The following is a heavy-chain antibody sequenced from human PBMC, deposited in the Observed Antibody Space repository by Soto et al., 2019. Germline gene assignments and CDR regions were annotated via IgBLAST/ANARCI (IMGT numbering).Heavy chain of an antibody. Sequence: GPSVKVSCKASGYTFTSYYMHWVRQAPGQGLEWMGIINPSGGSTSYAQKFQGRVTMTRDTSTSTVYMELSSLRSEDTAVYYCARDGLQPHKSYYYDSSGYQFDEWGQGTLVTVSS. CDR3: ARDGLQPHKSYYYDSSGYQFDE. CDR1: GYTFTSYY. J-gene: IGHJ4*02. D-gene: IGHD3-22*01. V-gene: IGHV1-46*01. CDR2: INPSGGST.